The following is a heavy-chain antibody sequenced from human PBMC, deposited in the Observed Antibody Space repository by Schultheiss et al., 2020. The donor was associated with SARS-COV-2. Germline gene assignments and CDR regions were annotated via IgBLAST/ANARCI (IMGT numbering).Heavy chain of an antibody. J-gene: IGHJ4*02. Sequence: GGSLRLSCAASGFTFSSHGMHWVRQAPGKGLEWVAVIPNDGNRKYYADSVKGRFTISRDNSKNTVYLQMNSLRAEDTAVYYCAKGNYDFWSGYVGPHYFEYWGQGTLVTVSS. CDR2: IPNDGNRK. V-gene: IGHV3-30*18. CDR1: GFTFSSHG. CDR3: AKGNYDFWSGYVGPHYFEY. D-gene: IGHD3-3*01.